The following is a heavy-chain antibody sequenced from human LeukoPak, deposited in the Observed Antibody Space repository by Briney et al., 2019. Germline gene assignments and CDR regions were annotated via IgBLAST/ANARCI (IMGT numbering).Heavy chain of an antibody. J-gene: IGHJ4*02. CDR3: ARRTVVAREDY. CDR1: GFTFSSYG. Sequence: GGSLRLSCAASGFTFSSYGMHWVRQAPGKGLEWVPVIWYDGSNKYYADSVKGRFTISRDNSKNTLYLQMNTLGAEDTAVYYCARRTVVAREDYWGQGTLVTVSS. D-gene: IGHD2-21*01. V-gene: IGHV3-33*01. CDR2: IWYDGSNK.